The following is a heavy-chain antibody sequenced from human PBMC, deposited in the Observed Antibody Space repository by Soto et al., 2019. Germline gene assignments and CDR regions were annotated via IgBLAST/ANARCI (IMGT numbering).Heavy chain of an antibody. CDR3: ARGKDYGVYLDF. Sequence: GGSLRLSCAASGFTFSSYAMHWVRQAPGKGLEWVAVISYDGSNKYYADSVKGRFTISRDNSKNTLYLQMNSLRAEDTAVYYCARGKDYGVYLDFWGQGTPVTVSS. V-gene: IGHV3-30-3*01. D-gene: IGHD4-17*01. J-gene: IGHJ4*02. CDR2: ISYDGSNK. CDR1: GFTFSSYA.